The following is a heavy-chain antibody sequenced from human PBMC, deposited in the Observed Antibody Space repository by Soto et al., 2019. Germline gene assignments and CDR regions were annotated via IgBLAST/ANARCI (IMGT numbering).Heavy chain of an antibody. J-gene: IGHJ5*02. CDR3: ARSRLTYYDFWSGHSTWFDP. CDR2: IHYSGST. D-gene: IGHD3-3*01. CDR1: GGSISSYY. V-gene: IGHV4-59*01. Sequence: QVQLQESGPGLVKPSETLSLTCTVSGGSISSYYWTWIRQPPGKGLEWLGYIHYSGSTNYNPSLKSRVTISLDTSQTQFSLKLYSVTAADTAVYYCARSRLTYYDFWSGHSTWFDPWGQGSPVTVSS.